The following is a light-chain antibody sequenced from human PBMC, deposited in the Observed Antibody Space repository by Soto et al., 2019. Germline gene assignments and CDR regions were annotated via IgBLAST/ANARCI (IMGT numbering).Light chain of an antibody. CDR1: SSDVGAYNY. Sequence: QSALTQPASVSESPGQSITISCTGTSSDVGAYNYVSWYQQHPGKAPKLMIFEVNNRPSGVSNRFSGSKSGNTASLAISGLQAEDEADYYCSSYTSSSTLVFGGGTKLTVL. V-gene: IGLV2-14*01. CDR3: SSYTSSSTLV. CDR2: EVN. J-gene: IGLJ2*01.